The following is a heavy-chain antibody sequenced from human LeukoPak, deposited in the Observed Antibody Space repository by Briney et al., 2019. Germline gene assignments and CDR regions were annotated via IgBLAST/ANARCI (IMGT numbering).Heavy chain of an antibody. CDR1: GFTFSKYW. Sequence: PGGSLRLSCVASGFTFSKYWLHWVRQAPGKGLVWVSRINPDDKSTSYADSVKGRFTISRDDAKKTLYLQMNSLRAEDTAVYYCLTIVDSVASDIWGQGTLVTVSS. V-gene: IGHV3-74*01. CDR3: LTIVDSVASDI. CDR2: INPDDKST. D-gene: IGHD1-26*01. J-gene: IGHJ3*02.